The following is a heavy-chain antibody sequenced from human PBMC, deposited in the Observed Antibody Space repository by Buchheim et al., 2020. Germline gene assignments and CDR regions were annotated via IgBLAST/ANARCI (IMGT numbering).Heavy chain of an antibody. J-gene: IGHJ4*02. Sequence: QVQLVESGGGVVQPGRSLRLSCAASGFTFSSYGMHWVRQAPGKGLEWVAVISYDGSNKYYADSVKGRFTISRDNSKNTLYLEMNSQGAEETAVYYCAKGEYYYDSSGYYPFDYWGQGTL. CDR2: ISYDGSNK. V-gene: IGHV3-30*18. CDR1: GFTFSSYG. D-gene: IGHD3-22*01. CDR3: AKGEYYYDSSGYYPFDY.